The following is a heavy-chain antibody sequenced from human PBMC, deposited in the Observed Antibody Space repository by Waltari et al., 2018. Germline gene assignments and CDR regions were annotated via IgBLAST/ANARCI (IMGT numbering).Heavy chain of an antibody. J-gene: IGHJ2*01. D-gene: IGHD3-3*01. CDR3: ARIYDFWSGGWYFDL. CDR2: IKQDGSEK. CDR1: GFTFSSYW. Sequence: EVQLVESGGGLVQPGGSLRLSCAASGFTFSSYWMSWVRQAPGKGLEWVANIKQDGSEKYYVDSVKGRFTISRDNAKNSLYLQMNSLRAEDTAVYYCARIYDFWSGGWYFDLWGRGTLVTVSS. V-gene: IGHV3-7*01.